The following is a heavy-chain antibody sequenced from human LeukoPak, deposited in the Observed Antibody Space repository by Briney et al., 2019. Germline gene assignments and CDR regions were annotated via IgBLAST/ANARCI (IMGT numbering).Heavy chain of an antibody. CDR1: GYTFTSYG. D-gene: IGHD3-9*01. J-gene: IGHJ4*02. CDR3: ARYLYYDILTGYRGGFDY. CDR2: ISAYNGNT. Sequence: GASVKVSCKASGYTFTSYGISWVRQAPGQGLEWMGWISAYNGNTNYAQKLQGRVTMTTDTSTSTAYMELRSLRSDDTAVYYCARYLYYDILTGYRGGFDYWGQGTLVTVSS. V-gene: IGHV1-18*01.